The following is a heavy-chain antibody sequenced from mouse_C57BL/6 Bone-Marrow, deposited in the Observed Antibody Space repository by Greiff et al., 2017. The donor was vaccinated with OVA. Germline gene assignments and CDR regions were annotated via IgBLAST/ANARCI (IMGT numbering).Heavy chain of an antibody. J-gene: IGHJ2*01. CDR3: ASRGGGYCFDY. CDR2: INPYNGGT. Sequence: VQLQQSGPVLVKPGASVKMSCKASGYTFTDYYMNWVKQSHGKSLEWIGVINPYNGGTSYNQKFKGKATLTVDKSSSTAYMELNSLTSEDSAVYYCASRGGGYCFDYWGQGTTLTVSS. CDR1: GYTFTDYY. V-gene: IGHV1-19*01.